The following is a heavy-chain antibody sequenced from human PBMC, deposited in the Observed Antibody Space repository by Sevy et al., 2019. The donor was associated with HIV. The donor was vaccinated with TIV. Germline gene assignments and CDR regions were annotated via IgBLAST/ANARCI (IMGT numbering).Heavy chain of an antibody. Sequence: GGSLRLSCAASGFTFSSYGMHWVRQAPGKGLEWVAVISYDGSNKYYADSVKGRFTISRDNSKNTLYLQMNSLRAEDTAVYYCAKDTNRAAAGVSRVYYYYYGMDVWGQGTTVTVSS. D-gene: IGHD6-13*01. J-gene: IGHJ6*02. CDR3: AKDTNRAAAGVSRVYYYYYGMDV. V-gene: IGHV3-30*18. CDR1: GFTFSSYG. CDR2: ISYDGSNK.